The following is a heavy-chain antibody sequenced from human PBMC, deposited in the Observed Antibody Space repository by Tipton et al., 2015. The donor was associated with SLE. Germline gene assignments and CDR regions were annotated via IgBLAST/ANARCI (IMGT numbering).Heavy chain of an antibody. Sequence: GLVKPSETLSLTCIVSGGSISTYYWSWIRQPPGKGLEWIGYVDYSGNSDSNPSLKSRVTISIDTSKKQFSLKLRYVTAADTAVYFCAREPDQWGQGTLVTVSS. CDR2: VDYSGNS. CDR3: AREPDQ. J-gene: IGHJ5*02. V-gene: IGHV4-59*01. CDR1: GGSISTYY.